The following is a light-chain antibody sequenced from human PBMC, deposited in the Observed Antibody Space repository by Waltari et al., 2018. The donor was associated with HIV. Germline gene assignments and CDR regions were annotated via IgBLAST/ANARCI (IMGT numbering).Light chain of an antibody. CDR1: VLAKSS. CDR3: YSAADNMGV. J-gene: IGLJ3*02. Sequence: SYELTQPSSVSVSPGQTTRITCSGAVLAKSSARWFQQKPGQAPVVMIYKDNERPSGIPERFSGSSSGTTVTLTISGAQIEDEADYYCYSAADNMGVFGGGTKLTVL. V-gene: IGLV3-27*01. CDR2: KDN.